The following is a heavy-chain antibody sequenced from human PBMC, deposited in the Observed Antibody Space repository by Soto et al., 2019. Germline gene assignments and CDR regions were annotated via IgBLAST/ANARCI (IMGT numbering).Heavy chain of an antibody. CDR1: GGSISSGGHS. J-gene: IGHJ4*02. CDR2: IYHSGST. D-gene: IGHD4-17*01. CDR3: ARAATVTTDYFDY. V-gene: IGHV4-30-2*01. Sequence: SETLSLTCAVSGGSISSGGHSWSWIRQPPGKGLEWIGYIYHSGSTYYNPSLKSRVTISVDRSKNQFSLKLSSVTAADTAVYYCARAATVTTDYFDYWGQGTLVTVSS.